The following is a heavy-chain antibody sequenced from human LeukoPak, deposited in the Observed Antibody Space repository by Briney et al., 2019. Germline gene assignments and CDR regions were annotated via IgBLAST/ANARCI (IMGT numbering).Heavy chain of an antibody. CDR3: VKVTAAGFVDH. J-gene: IGHJ4*02. Sequence: GGSLRLSCAASGFTFDDYAMPWVRQAPGKGLERVSGIGWNSGDIVYADSVKGRFTISRDNAKNSLYLQMNSLGAEDTAFYYCVKVTAAGFVDHWGQGTLVTVSS. D-gene: IGHD6-13*01. V-gene: IGHV3-9*01. CDR1: GFTFDDYA. CDR2: IGWNSGDI.